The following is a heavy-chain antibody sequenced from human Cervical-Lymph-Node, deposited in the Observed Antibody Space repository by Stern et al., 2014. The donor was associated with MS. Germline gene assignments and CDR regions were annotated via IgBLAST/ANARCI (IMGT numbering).Heavy chain of an antibody. CDR3: ATGPTVRIDY. D-gene: IGHD4-17*01. CDR2: FDPEDGEK. V-gene: IGHV1-24*01. Sequence: QVQLVQSGAEVKKPGASVKVSCKVSGYTLTELSMHWVRQAPGKGLEWMGGFDPEDGEKIYAQKVQGRVTMTEDTSTDPAYMELSSLRSEDTAVYYCATGPTVRIDYWGQGTLVTVSS. CDR1: GYTLTELS. J-gene: IGHJ4*02.